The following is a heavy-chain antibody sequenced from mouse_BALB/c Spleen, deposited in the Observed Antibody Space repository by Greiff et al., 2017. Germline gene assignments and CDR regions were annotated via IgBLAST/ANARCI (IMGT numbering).Heavy chain of an antibody. V-gene: IGHV5-6-5*01. D-gene: IGHD1-1*01. CDR3: ARGLTTVVATNY. Sequence: DVQLQESGGGLVKPGGSLKLSCAASGFTFSSYAMSWVRQTPEKRLEWVASISSGGSTYYPDSVKGRFTISRDNARNILYLQMSSLRSEDTAMYYCARGLTTVVATNYWGQGTTLTVSS. CDR1: GFTFSSYA. J-gene: IGHJ2*01. CDR2: ISSGGST.